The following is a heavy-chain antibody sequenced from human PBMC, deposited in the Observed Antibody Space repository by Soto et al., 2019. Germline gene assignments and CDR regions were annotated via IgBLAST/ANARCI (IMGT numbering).Heavy chain of an antibody. CDR3: AHPRGYGVFDAVDI. CDR2: ISKTGVST. V-gene: IGHV3-23*01. D-gene: IGHD4-17*01. Sequence: GGSLRLSCAATGFTFSSYAMSWVRLAPGKGLEWVSAISKTGVSTYYAESVRGRFTISRDNSINTLYLQMSGLRTEDTAVYYCAHPRGYGVFDAVDIWGQGTMVTVSS. J-gene: IGHJ3*02. CDR1: GFTFSSYA.